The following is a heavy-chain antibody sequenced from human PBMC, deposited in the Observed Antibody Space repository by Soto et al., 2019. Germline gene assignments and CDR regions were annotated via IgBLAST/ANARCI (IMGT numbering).Heavy chain of an antibody. D-gene: IGHD6-19*01. J-gene: IGHJ4*02. V-gene: IGHV3-49*04. CDR1: GFTFGDYA. CDR3: TTQSGWYPDY. CDR2: IRSKAYGGTT. Sequence: EVQLVESGGGLVQPGRSLRLSCTASGFTFGDYAMSWVRQAPGKGLEWVGFIRSKAYGGTTEYAAPVKGRFTISRDDSKSIAYLQMNSLKAEDTAVYYCTTQSGWYPDYWGQGTLVTVSS.